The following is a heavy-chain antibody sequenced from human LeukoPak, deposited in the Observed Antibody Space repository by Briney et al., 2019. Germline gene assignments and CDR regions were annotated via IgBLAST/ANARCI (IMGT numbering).Heavy chain of an antibody. CDR2: IRYDGNNK. V-gene: IGHV3-30*02. CDR1: GFAFSSYV. J-gene: IGHJ6*02. Sequence: GGSLRPSCAASGFAFSSYVLHWVRRAPGKGLEWMAYIRYDGNNKDCADSVKGRFSISRDNSKNTLYLQINSLRAEDTAVYYCARGFLGGNPWDYGMDVWGQGTRVTVSS. D-gene: IGHD4-23*01. CDR3: ARGFLGGNPWDYGMDV.